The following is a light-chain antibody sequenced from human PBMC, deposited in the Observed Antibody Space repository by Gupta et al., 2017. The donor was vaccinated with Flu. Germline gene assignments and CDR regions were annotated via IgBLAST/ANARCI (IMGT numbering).Light chain of an antibody. V-gene: IGLV1-44*01. J-gene: IGLJ2*01. Sequence: QSVLTQPPSASGTPGQRVTISCSGSSSNIGSNSVSWYQQLPRTAPRLLIYSNNRRPSGVPDRFSGSKSGTSASLAISGLQSEDEADYYCAALDDSLNGPVFGGGTRVTVL. CDR2: SNN. CDR1: SSNIGSNS. CDR3: AALDDSLNGPV.